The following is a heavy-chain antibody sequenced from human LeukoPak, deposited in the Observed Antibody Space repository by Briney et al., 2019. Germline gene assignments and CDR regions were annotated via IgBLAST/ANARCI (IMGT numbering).Heavy chain of an antibody. Sequence: SETLSLTCAVSGYSISSGYYWGWIRQPPGKGLEWIGSIYHSGSTYYNPSLKSRVTISVDTSKNQFSLKLSSVTAADTAVYYCARDRGGGDWYFDLWGRGTLVTVSS. CDR1: GYSISSGYY. D-gene: IGHD3-16*01. V-gene: IGHV4-38-2*02. CDR2: IYHSGST. J-gene: IGHJ2*01. CDR3: ARDRGGGDWYFDL.